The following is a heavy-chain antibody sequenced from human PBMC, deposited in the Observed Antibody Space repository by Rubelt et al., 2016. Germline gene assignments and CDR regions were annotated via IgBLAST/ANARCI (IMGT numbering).Heavy chain of an antibody. Sequence: WGGGLVQPGRSLRLSCTASGFTFGDYAMSWFRQAPGKGLEWVGFIRSKAYGGTTEYAASVKGRFTISRDDSKSIAYLQMNSLRAEDTAIYYCAKDDPGGWYNWGQGTLVTVSS. CDR1: GFTFGDYA. D-gene: IGHD6-19*01. CDR3: AKDDPGGWYN. CDR2: IRSKAYGGTT. V-gene: IGHV3-49*03. J-gene: IGHJ4*02.